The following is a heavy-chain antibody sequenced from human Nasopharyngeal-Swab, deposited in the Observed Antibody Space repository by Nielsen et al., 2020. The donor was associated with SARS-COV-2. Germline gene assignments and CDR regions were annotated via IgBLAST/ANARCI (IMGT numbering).Heavy chain of an antibody. CDR1: GFTFSSYG. Sequence: GESLMISCAASGFTFSSYGMHWVRQAPGRGLEWVAVIWYDGSNKYYADSVKGRFTISRDNSKNTLYLQMNSLRAEDTAVYYCARGGLDSSSWYGYYFDYWGQGTLVTVSS. CDR2: IWYDGSNK. V-gene: IGHV3-33*01. CDR3: ARGGLDSSSWYGYYFDY. D-gene: IGHD6-13*01. J-gene: IGHJ4*02.